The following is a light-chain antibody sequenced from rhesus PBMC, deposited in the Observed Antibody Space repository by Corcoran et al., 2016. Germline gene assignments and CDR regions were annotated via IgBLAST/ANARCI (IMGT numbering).Light chain of an antibody. V-gene: IGLV2-13*03. Sequence: QAAPTQSPSVSGSPGQSVTISCTGTSSDIGAYNRVSWYQQHPGKAPKLMIYEINKRPSWVSDRFSGSKSVNTASLTISRLQTEDEADYFCSSYTSSYTFVFGSGTRLTV. J-gene: IGLJ6*01. CDR2: EIN. CDR3: SSYTSSYTFV. CDR1: SSDIGAYNR.